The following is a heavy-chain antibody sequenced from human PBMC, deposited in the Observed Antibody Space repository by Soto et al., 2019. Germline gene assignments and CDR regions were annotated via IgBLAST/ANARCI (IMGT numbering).Heavy chain of an antibody. V-gene: IGHV1-18*04. CDR2: ITAENGNT. Sequence: QIQLVQSGAEVKKPGASVKVSCKASGYSFTSYGITWVRQAPGQGPEWLGWITAENGNTNYAQKFQGRSTMTTDTSTNPAFMALRGLRSDDTAVYYCARVVLEWLPTSGFDYWGQGTLVTVSS. CDR1: GYSFTSYG. D-gene: IGHD3-3*01. J-gene: IGHJ4*02. CDR3: ARVVLEWLPTSGFDY.